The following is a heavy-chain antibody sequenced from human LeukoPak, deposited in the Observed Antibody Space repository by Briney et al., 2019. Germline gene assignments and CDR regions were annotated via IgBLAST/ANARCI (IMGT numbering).Heavy chain of an antibody. CDR3: RRGGSGSYGDYFSS. V-gene: IGHV3-20*04. CDR1: GFHFDHYC. D-gene: IGHD3-10*01. CDR2: IFCIAGNT. Sequence: PGGSPILSCAASGFHFDHYCMRLGRQAPGKGLECGSGIFCIAGNTGYAPPVKGGSTISRNSPKNSLYLQMTSLRAEDTAWYYFRRGGSGSYGDYFSSWGEGNLVTVSS. J-gene: IGHJ4*02.